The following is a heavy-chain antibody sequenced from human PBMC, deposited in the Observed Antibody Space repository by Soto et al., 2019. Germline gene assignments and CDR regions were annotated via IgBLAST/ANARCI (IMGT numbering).Heavy chain of an antibody. Sequence: QVQLVESGGGVVQPGRSLRLSCAASGFTFSSYAMHWVRQAPGKGLEWVAVISYDGNNKYYADSVKGRFTISRDNSKNTLYLQMNSLRAEDTAVYYCVRRMATFQRDDYWGQGTLVTVSS. J-gene: IGHJ4*02. CDR2: ISYDGNNK. D-gene: IGHD5-12*01. CDR3: VRRMATFQRDDY. CDR1: GFTFSSYA. V-gene: IGHV3-30-3*01.